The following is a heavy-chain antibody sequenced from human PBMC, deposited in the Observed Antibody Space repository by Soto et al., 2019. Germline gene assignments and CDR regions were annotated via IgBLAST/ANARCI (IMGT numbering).Heavy chain of an antibody. CDR2: IYYSGST. Sequence: QVQLQESGPGLVKPSQTLSLTCTVSGGSISSGDYYWSWIRQPPGKGLEWIGYIYYSGSTYYNPSLKSRVTISVDTSKNQFSLKLSSVTAADTAVYYCAREIFGVVIKPRCAFDIWGQGTMVTVSS. CDR1: GGSISSGDYY. D-gene: IGHD3-3*01. J-gene: IGHJ3*02. CDR3: AREIFGVVIKPRCAFDI. V-gene: IGHV4-30-4*01.